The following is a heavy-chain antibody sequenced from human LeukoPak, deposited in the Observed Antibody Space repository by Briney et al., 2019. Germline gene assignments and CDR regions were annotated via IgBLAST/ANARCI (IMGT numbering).Heavy chain of an antibody. CDR1: SGSVRSSSYY. CDR3: ARENHSYYGLDV. J-gene: IGHJ6*02. V-gene: IGHV4-39*07. D-gene: IGHD1-14*01. Sequence: SETLSLTCTVSSGSVRSSSYYWGWIRQSPGKGLEWITSIHYDGTTHYNPSLKSRLTISVDTSKNQISLKLTSVTAADTAVYYCARENHSYYGLDVRGQGTTVRVSS. CDR2: IHYDGTT.